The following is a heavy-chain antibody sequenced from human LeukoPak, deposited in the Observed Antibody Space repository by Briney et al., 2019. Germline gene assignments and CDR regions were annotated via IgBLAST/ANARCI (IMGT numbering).Heavy chain of an antibody. CDR3: ARDPGYYDTSGYPAYFDY. J-gene: IGHJ4*02. D-gene: IGHD3-22*01. V-gene: IGHV4-34*01. Sequence: PSETLSLTCAVYGGSFSGYYWSWIRQPPGKGLEWIGTIYHSGSTYYNPSLKSRVTISVDTSKNQFSLKLSSVTAADTAVYYCARDPGYYDTSGYPAYFDYWGQGTLVTVSS. CDR1: GGSFSGYY. CDR2: IYHSGST.